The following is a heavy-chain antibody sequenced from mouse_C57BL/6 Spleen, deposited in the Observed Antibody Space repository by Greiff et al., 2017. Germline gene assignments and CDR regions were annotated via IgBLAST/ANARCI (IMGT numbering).Heavy chain of an antibody. V-gene: IGHV1-82*01. J-gene: IGHJ4*01. CDR3: ARRLRLRDSYAMDY. D-gene: IGHD3-2*02. Sequence: VQLQQSGPELVKPGASVKISCKASGYAFSSSWMNWVKQRPGKGLEWIGRIYPGDGDTNYNGKFKGKATLTADKSSSTAYMQLSSLTSEDSAVYFCARRLRLRDSYAMDYWGQGTSVTVSS. CDR1: GYAFSSSW. CDR2: IYPGDGDT.